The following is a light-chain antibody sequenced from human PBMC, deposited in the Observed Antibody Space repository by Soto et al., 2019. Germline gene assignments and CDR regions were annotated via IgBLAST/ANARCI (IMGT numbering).Light chain of an antibody. Sequence: DIVWTQYPGTLSLSPGERATRSCRASHSFGNTYLAWYQQKPGRAPRLLVYHGSNRAPGIPDRFSGSGSGADFTLTISRLEPEDFAVYYCQKYGTSPRTFGQGTRLEIK. J-gene: IGKJ5*01. CDR3: QKYGTSPRT. CDR2: HGS. CDR1: HSFGNTY. V-gene: IGKV3-20*01.